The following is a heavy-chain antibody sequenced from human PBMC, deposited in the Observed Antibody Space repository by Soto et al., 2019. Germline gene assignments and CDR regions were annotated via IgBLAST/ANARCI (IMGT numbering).Heavy chain of an antibody. D-gene: IGHD5-18*01. Sequence: SVKVSCKASGGTFSSYTISWVRQAPGQGLEWMGRIIPILGIANYAQKFQCRVTITADKSTSTAYMELSSLRSEDTAVYYCASQISKAMVAFDYWGQGPLDTVSS. CDR3: ASQISKAMVAFDY. CDR2: IIPILGIA. J-gene: IGHJ4*02. CDR1: GGTFSSYT. V-gene: IGHV1-69*02.